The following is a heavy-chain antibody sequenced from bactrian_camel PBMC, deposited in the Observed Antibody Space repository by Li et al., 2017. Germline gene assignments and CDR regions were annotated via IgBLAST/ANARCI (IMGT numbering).Heavy chain of an antibody. D-gene: IGHD1*01. CDR2: ISSDNVT. J-gene: IGHJ4*01. Sequence: HVQLVESGGGSVQAGGSLRLSCELSGYKFSSYCMAWFRQVPGKERDRVARISSDNVTAYGDSVKDRFTISLGNAKNIVYLQMDSLKPEDTGMYFCAATLVPVPEACQYRDWDEYTDRGQGTQVTVS. V-gene: IGHV3S9*01. CDR1: GYKFSSYC. CDR3: AATLVPVPEACQYRDWDEYTD.